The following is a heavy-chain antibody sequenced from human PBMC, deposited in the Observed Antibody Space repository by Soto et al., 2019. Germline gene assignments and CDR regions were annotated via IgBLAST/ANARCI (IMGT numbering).Heavy chain of an antibody. V-gene: IGHV1-69*02. CDR1: GDTFNFYS. D-gene: IGHD3-10*01. CDR3: ASNYGSGYRAFAS. Sequence: QVQLVQSGAEVKSAGSSVKVSCKASGDTFNFYSINWVRQAPGLGLEWVGRVNPILSMSNYAQRFQGRVTXTXDXXTGTAYMELRSLRSEDTAIYYCASNYGSGYRAFASWGQGDLVTVSS. CDR2: VNPILSMS. J-gene: IGHJ4*02.